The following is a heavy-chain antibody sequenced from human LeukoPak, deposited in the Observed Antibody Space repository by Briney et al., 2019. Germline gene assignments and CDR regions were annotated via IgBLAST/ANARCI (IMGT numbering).Heavy chain of an antibody. CDR2: FDREDGEI. D-gene: IGHD1-26*01. V-gene: IGHV1-24*01. J-gene: IGHJ6*03. CDR3: ATVVPRIVGAMVTRNRYYYYMDV. CDR1: AYSLNELS. Sequence: GASVKVSCKVSAYSLNELSMHWVRQAPGKGLEWMGGFDREDGEIIYAANFQDRVTMTEDTSTDTAHMELSSLRSEDTAVYYCATVVPRIVGAMVTRNRYYYYMDVWGKGTTATVSS.